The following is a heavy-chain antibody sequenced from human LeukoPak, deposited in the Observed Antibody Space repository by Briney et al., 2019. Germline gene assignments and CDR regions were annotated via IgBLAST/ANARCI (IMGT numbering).Heavy chain of an antibody. V-gene: IGHV3-74*01. CDR3: ARDPKYGDLDY. J-gene: IGHJ4*02. Sequence: PGGSRRLSCAAFGVAVSGYWMNWVRQAPGKGLVWVARINSDGSSTSHADSVKGRFTISRDNAKNTLYLQMNSLRVDDTAVYYCARDPKYGDLDYWGLGTLVTVSS. CDR1: GVAVSGYW. CDR2: INSDGSST. D-gene: IGHD4-17*01.